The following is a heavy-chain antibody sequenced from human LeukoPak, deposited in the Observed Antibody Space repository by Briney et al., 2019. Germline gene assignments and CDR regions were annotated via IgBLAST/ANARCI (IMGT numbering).Heavy chain of an antibody. CDR3: AREGGFYRPLDY. CDR1: GGSVSSYY. CDR2: IHYSGST. Sequence: KPSETLSLTCTVSGGSVSSYYWSWIRQPPGKGLEWIGYIHYSGSTDYNPSLKSRVTISVDTSKNQFSLKMNSVTAADTAIYYCAREGGFYRPLDYSGQGTLVTVSS. J-gene: IGHJ4*02. D-gene: IGHD3-3*01. V-gene: IGHV4-59*02.